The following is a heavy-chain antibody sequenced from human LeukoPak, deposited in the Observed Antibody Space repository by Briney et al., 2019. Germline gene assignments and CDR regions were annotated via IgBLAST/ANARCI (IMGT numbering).Heavy chain of an antibody. V-gene: IGHV4-34*01. D-gene: IGHD3-10*01. CDR3: ARLVAYGSGFLDYYYYYMDV. CDR1: GGSFSGYY. Sequence: PSETLSLTCAVYGGSFSGYYWSWIRQPPGKGLEWIGEINHSGSTNYNPSLKSRVTISVDTSKNQFSLKLSSVTAADTAVYYCARLVAYGSGFLDYYYYYMDVWGKGTTVTISS. J-gene: IGHJ6*03. CDR2: INHSGST.